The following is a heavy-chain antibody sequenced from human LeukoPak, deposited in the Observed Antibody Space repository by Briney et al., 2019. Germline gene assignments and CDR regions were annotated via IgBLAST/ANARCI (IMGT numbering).Heavy chain of an antibody. CDR3: AKGLRTTVTTYFDY. J-gene: IGHJ4*02. D-gene: IGHD4-17*01. CDR1: LFTFSNYP. V-gene: IGHV3-23*01. Sequence: GGSRRLSCASSLFTFSNYPMTWVRQAPGKGVEWVSGISGSGGSTYYADSVKGRFTISRDNSKNTLYLQMNSLRAEDTAVYYCAKGLRTTVTTYFDYWGQGTLVTVSS. CDR2: ISGSGGST.